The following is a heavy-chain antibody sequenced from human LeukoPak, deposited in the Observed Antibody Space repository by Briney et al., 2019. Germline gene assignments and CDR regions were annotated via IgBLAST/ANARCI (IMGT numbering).Heavy chain of an antibody. D-gene: IGHD2-2*02. CDR1: GFTFSDYD. V-gene: IGHV3-7*01. J-gene: IGHJ4*02. Sequence: QPGGSLRLSCAASGFTFSDYDMTWVRQAPGKGLEWVANIKQDGSEKYYVDSVKGRFTISRDNAKNSLYLQMNSLRAEDTAVYYCARVVDIVVVPAAILDYWGQGTLVTVSS. CDR2: IKQDGSEK. CDR3: ARVVDIVVVPAAILDY.